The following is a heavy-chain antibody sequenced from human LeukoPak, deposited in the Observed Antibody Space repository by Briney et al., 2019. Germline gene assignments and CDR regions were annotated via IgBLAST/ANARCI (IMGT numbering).Heavy chain of an antibody. D-gene: IGHD6-19*01. J-gene: IGHJ3*02. CDR1: GASFNSYY. CDR3: ARGSGSSGWYPGAFDI. V-gene: IGHV4-4*07. Sequence: SETLSLTCTVSGASFNSYYWSWLRQPAGKGLEWIGRIHTSGSTDYSPSLQSRVTISIDTSQKQFSLNLSSVTAADTAVYYCARGSGSSGWYPGAFDIWGQGTMVTVSS. CDR2: IHTSGST.